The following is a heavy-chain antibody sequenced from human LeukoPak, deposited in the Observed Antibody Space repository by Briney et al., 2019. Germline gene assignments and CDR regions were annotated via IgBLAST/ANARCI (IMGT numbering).Heavy chain of an antibody. CDR2: IYSGGST. V-gene: IGHV3-53*01. CDR1: GFTVSSNY. CDR3: ATSNWAHGLGP. D-gene: IGHD3-16*01. J-gene: IGHJ5*02. Sequence: QSGGSLRLSCAASGFTVSSNYMSWVRQAPGKGLEWVSVIYSGGSTYYADSVKGRFTISRDNSKNTLYLQMNSLRAEDTAVYYCATSNWAHGLGPWGQGTLVTVSS.